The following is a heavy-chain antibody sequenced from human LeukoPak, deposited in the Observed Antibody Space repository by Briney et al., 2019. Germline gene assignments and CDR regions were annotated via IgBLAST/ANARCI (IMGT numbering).Heavy chain of an antibody. V-gene: IGHV3-30*02. CDR3: AKPRRDYDMLTASDY. CDR1: GFTFSTYG. Sequence: PGGSLRLSCAASGFTFSTYGMHWVRQAPGKGLEWVALIRYHGSNKYYADSVKGRSTISRDNSKNTLYLQMNSLRAEDTAVYFCAKPRRDYDMLTASDYWGQGTLVTVSS. D-gene: IGHD3-9*01. J-gene: IGHJ4*02. CDR2: IRYHGSNK.